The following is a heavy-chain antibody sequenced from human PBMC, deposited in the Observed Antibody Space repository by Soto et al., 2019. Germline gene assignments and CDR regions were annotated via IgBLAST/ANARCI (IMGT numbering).Heavy chain of an antibody. D-gene: IGHD6-13*01. V-gene: IGHV1-18*04. Sequence: GASVKVSCKASGYTFADYGISWVRQAPGQGLEWMGWSNPNDGNTNYAQKFQGRVTMTSDISTSTAYMELRSLRYDDTAVYYCARDMYSQQLRGDHWRQGTQVTVSS. J-gene: IGHJ4*02. CDR1: GYTFADYG. CDR3: ARDMYSQQLRGDH. CDR2: SNPNDGNT.